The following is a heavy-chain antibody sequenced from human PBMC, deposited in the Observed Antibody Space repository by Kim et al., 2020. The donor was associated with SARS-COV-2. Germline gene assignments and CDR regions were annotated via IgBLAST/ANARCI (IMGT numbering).Heavy chain of an antibody. CDR3: ARGAGYCSGGSCHGFDY. V-gene: IGHV4-34*01. J-gene: IGHJ4*02. CDR1: GGSFSGYY. D-gene: IGHD2-15*01. CDR2: INHSGST. Sequence: SETLSLTCAVYGGSFSGYYWSWIRQPPGKGLEWIGEINHSGSTNYNPSLKSRVTISVDTSKNQFSLKLSSVTAADTAVYYCARGAGYCSGGSCHGFDYWGQGTLVTVSS.